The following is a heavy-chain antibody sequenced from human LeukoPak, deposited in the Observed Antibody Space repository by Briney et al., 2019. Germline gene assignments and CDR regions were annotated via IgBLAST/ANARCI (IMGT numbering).Heavy chain of an antibody. CDR2: INHSGST. J-gene: IGHJ4*02. CDR1: GGSFSGYY. CDR3: ARGTEPGIAVAGTRGAPYYFDY. D-gene: IGHD6-19*01. Sequence: SETLSLTCAVYGGSFSGYYWSWIRQPPGKGLEWIGEINHSGSTNYNPSLKSRVTISVDTSKNQFSLKLSSVTAADTAVYYCARGTEPGIAVAGTRGAPYYFDYWGQGTLVTVSS. V-gene: IGHV4-34*01.